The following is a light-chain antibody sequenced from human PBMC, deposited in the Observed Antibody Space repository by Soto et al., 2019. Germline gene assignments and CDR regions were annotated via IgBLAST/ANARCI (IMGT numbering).Light chain of an antibody. CDR2: YVS. V-gene: IGKV3-15*01. Sequence: IVMTQSPATPSVSPGESATLSCRASQSVSRNLAWYQQRPGQAPRLLIYYVSTRATGVPARFSGSGSGTEFTLTISSLQSEDFALYYCQHYDTWPFTFGQGTKLEIK. CDR1: QSVSRN. J-gene: IGKJ2*01. CDR3: QHYDTWPFT.